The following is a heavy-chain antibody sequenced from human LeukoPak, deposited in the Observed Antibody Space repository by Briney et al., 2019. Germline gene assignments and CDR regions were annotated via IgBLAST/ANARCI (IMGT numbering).Heavy chain of an antibody. Sequence: SETLSLTCTVSGGSISSYYWSWIRQPPGKGLEWIGYIYYSGSTNYNPSLKSRVTISVDTSKNQFSLKLSSVTAADTAVYYCARGRWVRGFLGYWGQGTPVTVSS. J-gene: IGHJ4*01. V-gene: IGHV4-59*12. CDR1: GGSISSYY. CDR3: ARGRWVRGFLGY. CDR2: IYYSGST. D-gene: IGHD3-10*01.